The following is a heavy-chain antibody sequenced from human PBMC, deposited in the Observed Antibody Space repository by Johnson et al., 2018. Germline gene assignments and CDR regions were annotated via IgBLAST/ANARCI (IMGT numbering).Heavy chain of an antibody. CDR3: ARNYDFWSTYSYYYYMDV. D-gene: IGHD3-3*01. CDR2: IYAGGST. J-gene: IGHJ6*03. V-gene: IGHV3-66*02. Sequence: VQLVESGGGFVQPGGSMRLSCAASGFSVSSNYMSWVRQAPGKGPEWVSLIYAGGSTYYADSGKGRFTISRDNSKNTLYLQMNSLRAEDTAVYYCARNYDFWSTYSYYYYMDVWGNGTTVTVSS. CDR1: GFSVSSNY.